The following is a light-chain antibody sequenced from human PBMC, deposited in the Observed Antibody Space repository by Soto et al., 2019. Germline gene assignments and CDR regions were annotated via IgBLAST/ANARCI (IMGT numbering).Light chain of an antibody. J-gene: IGKJ3*01. V-gene: IGKV1-39*01. CDR1: QSIISY. CDR2: AAS. CDR3: QQSYSTPG. Sequence: DIQMTQSPSSLSASVGYRVTITCRSSQSIISYLSWYHQKPGKAPKLLIYAASSLQSGVPSRFSGSGSGTDFTLTISSLQPEDFATYYCQQSYSTPGFGPGTKVDIK.